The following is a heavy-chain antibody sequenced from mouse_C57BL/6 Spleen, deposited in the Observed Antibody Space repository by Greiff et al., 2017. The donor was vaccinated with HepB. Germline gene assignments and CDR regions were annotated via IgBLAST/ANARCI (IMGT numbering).Heavy chain of an antibody. D-gene: IGHD2-4*01. CDR1: GYTFTSYW. CDR2: INPSNGGT. V-gene: IGHV1-53*01. J-gene: IGHJ2*01. Sequence: VKLQQPGTELVKPGASVKLSCKASGYTFTSYWMHWVKQRPGRGLEWIGNINPSNGGTNYNEKFKSKATLTVDKSSSTAYMQLSSLTSEDSAVYYCAREGLRGNYYFDYWGQGTTLTVSS. CDR3: AREGLRGNYYFDY.